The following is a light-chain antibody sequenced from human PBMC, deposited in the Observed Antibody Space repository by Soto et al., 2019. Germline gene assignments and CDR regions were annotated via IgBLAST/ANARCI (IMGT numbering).Light chain of an antibody. CDR3: QQSYITPLT. CDR2: ASS. J-gene: IGKJ4*01. Sequence: DLQMTQSPSSLSASVGDRVTITCRASHSINNYLNWHQQKPGKAPKLLIYASSTLHSGVPSSGRGSASGTDFTLTISSVQAEDFATYYWQQSYITPLTFGGGTKVEIK. V-gene: IGKV1-39*01. CDR1: HSINNY.